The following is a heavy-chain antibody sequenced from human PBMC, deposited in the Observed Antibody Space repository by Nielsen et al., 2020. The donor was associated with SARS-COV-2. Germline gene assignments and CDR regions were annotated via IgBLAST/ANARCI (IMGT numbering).Heavy chain of an antibody. CDR1: GGTFSSYT. CDR2: IIPILGIA. CDR3: ASGGGGYCSSTSCYTDYYYYGMDV. J-gene: IGHJ6*02. V-gene: IGHV1-69*02. Sequence: SVKVSCKASGGTFSSYTISWVRQAPGQGLEWMGRIIPILGIANYAQKFQGRVTITADKSTSTAYMELSSLRSEDTAVYYCASGGGGYCSSTSCYTDYYYYGMDVWGQGTTVTVSS. D-gene: IGHD2-2*02.